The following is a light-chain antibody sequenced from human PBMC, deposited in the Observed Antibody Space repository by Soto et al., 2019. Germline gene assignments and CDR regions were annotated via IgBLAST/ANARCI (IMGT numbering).Light chain of an antibody. CDR3: LQYNGYYRT. CDR2: DAS. Sequence: DIQMTQCHGTLSACVGDTITITSRASQTISGWLAWYQQRPGKAPNLLIFDASTLESGVPSRFSGSGSGTTLTLTISSLQSDDFATYYCLQYNGYYRTFGQGTKVDIK. CDR1: QTISGW. J-gene: IGKJ1*01. V-gene: IGKV1-5*01.